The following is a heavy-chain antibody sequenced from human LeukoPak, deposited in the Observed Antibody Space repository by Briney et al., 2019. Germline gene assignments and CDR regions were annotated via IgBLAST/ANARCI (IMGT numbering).Heavy chain of an antibody. CDR1: GFTFSIFT. V-gene: IGHV3-21*01. J-gene: IGHJ6*03. CDR3: ARDRAAYYYYMDV. D-gene: IGHD2-15*01. Sequence: GGSLRLFCAASGFTFSIFTMNWVRQAPGKGLEWVSSISSSSSYIYYADSVKGRFTISRDNAKNSLYLQMNSLRAEDTAVYYCARDRAAYYYYMDVWGKGTTVTVSS. CDR2: ISSSSSYI.